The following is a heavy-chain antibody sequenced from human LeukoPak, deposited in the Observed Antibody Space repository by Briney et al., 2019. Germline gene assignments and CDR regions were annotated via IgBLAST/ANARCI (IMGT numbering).Heavy chain of an antibody. V-gene: IGHV3-66*01. J-gene: IGHJ5*02. CDR2: IYSGGST. CDR3: ARDPLAAAGIPSWFDP. Sequence: GGSLRLSCAASGFTVSNNYMTWVRQAPGKGLECVSVIYSGGSTYYTDSVRGRFTISRDNSKNTLYLQMNSLRAEDTAVYYCARDPLAAAGIPSWFDPWGQGTLVTVSS. CDR1: GFTVSNNY. D-gene: IGHD6-13*01.